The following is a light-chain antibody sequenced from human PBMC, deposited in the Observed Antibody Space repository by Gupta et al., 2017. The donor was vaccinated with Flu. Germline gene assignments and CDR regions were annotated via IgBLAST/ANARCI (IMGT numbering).Light chain of an antibody. V-gene: IGKV3-11*01. CDR2: DAS. J-gene: IGKJ1*01. Sequence: IVMTQSPATLSLSPGERATLSCRASQSVKNYLAWYQQKPGQAPRLIIYDASTRASGIPGWFSGSGCAKDFTLTSNRQEDEYFAFYYQQQSTCPRTFGHGTKVDIK. CDR1: QSVKNY. CDR3: QQSTCPRT.